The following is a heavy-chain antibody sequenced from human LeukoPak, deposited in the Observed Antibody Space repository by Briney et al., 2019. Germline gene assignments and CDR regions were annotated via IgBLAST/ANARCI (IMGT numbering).Heavy chain of an antibody. Sequence: PGGSLRLSCAASGFSFRSYGMHWVRQAPGKGLEWVAVAYGDGSDKYYIDSVKGRFTISKDISKNTLYVQVNSLGTEDTAAYYCAKGSYYDSSGSFYFDYWGQGTLVTVSS. J-gene: IGHJ4*02. D-gene: IGHD3-22*01. CDR3: AKGSYYDSSGSFYFDY. CDR2: AYGDGSDK. CDR1: GFSFRSYG. V-gene: IGHV3-33*06.